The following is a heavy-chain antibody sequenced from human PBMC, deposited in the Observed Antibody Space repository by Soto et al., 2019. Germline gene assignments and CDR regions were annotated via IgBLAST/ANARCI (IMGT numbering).Heavy chain of an antibody. J-gene: IGHJ4*02. Sequence: GGSLRLSCAASGFTFSSYAMSWVRQAPGKGLEWVSAISGSGGSTYYADSVKGRFTVSRDNSKNTLYLQMNSLRAEDTAVYYCAKSSYPYDSSGYYYRYWGQGTLVTVSS. CDR2: ISGSGGST. V-gene: IGHV3-23*01. CDR3: AKSSYPYDSSGYYYRY. D-gene: IGHD3-22*01. CDR1: GFTFSSYA.